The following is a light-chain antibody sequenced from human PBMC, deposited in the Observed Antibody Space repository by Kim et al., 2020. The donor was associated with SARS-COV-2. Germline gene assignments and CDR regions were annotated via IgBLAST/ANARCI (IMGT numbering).Light chain of an antibody. Sequence: SVKPTSTLSSGHSTYIIAWHQQQPGKAPRYLMKLEGSGSYNKGSGVPDLFSGSSSGADRYPTISNLQSEDEADYYCETCDSNTWVFGGGTQLTVL. CDR3: ETCDSNTWV. J-gene: IGLJ3*02. CDR2: LEGSGSY. V-gene: IGLV4-60*03. CDR1: SGHSTYI.